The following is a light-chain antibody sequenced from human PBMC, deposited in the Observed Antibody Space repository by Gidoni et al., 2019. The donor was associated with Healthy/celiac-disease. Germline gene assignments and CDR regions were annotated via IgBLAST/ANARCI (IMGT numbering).Light chain of an antibody. CDR3: QSYDSSLSGSRV. CDR2: GNS. V-gene: IGLV1-40*01. Sequence: QSVLTQPPSVSGAPGQRVTISCNGSSSNIGAGYDVHWYQQRPGTAPKLLIYGNSNRPAGVPDRFSGSKSGTSASLAITGLQAEDEADYYCQSYDSSLSGSRVFGGGTKLTVL. CDR1: SSNIGAGYD. J-gene: IGLJ3*02.